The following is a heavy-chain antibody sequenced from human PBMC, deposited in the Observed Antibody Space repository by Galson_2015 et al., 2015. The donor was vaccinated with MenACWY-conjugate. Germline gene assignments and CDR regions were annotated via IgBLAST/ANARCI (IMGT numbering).Heavy chain of an antibody. J-gene: IGHJ4*02. CDR1: GFTFSTYW. V-gene: IGHV3-74*01. Sequence: SLRLSCAASGFTFSTYWMHWVRQAPGKGLVWVSRINSDGRSTCYADSVKGRFTISRDNAKNTLYLQMNSLRAENTAVYYCARLGGNYRTTSHFDYWGQGTLVTVSS. D-gene: IGHD1-26*01. CDR3: ARLGGNYRTTSHFDY. CDR2: INSDGRST.